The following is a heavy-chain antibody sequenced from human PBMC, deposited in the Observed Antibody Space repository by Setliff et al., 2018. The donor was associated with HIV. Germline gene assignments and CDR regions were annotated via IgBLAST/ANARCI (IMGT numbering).Heavy chain of an antibody. J-gene: IGHJ4*02. CDR1: GFTFSSYS. Sequence: PGGSLRLSCAASGFTFSSYSMNWVRQAPGKGLEWVGFIRSRPFGGTTEYAASVKGRFTISRDDSKSIAYLQMNSLKSADAAVYYCTRGMRPMVKRVPFDYWGQGTLVTVSS. V-gene: IGHV3-49*04. CDR3: TRGMRPMVKRVPFDY. D-gene: IGHD2-15*01. CDR2: IRSRPFGGTT.